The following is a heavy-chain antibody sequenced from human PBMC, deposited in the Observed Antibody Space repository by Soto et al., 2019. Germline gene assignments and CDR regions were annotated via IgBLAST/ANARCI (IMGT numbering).Heavy chain of an antibody. V-gene: IGHV5-51*01. CDR3: ARQYCSGGSCYGFDY. D-gene: IGHD2-15*01. CDR2: IYPGDSDT. J-gene: IGHJ4*02. Sequence: PGEALKISCKGSGYSFTSYCIGWVRQMPGKGLEWMGIIYPGDSDTRYSPSFQGQVTISADKSISTAYLQWSSLKASDTAMYYCARQYCSGGSCYGFDYWGQGTLVTVSS. CDR1: GYSFTSYC.